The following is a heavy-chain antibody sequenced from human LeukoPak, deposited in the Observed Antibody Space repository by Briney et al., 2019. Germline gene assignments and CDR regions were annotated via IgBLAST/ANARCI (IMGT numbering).Heavy chain of an antibody. Sequence: PGGSLKLSCAASGFTFSGSAMHWVRQASGKGLEWVGRIRSKANSYATAYAASVKGRFTISRDDSKNTAYLQMNGLKTEDTAVYYCTRRRGDWSVWYFDLWGRGTLVTVSS. D-gene: IGHD3-10*01. V-gene: IGHV3-73*01. CDR2: IRSKANSYAT. J-gene: IGHJ2*01. CDR3: TRRRGDWSVWYFDL. CDR1: GFTFSGSA.